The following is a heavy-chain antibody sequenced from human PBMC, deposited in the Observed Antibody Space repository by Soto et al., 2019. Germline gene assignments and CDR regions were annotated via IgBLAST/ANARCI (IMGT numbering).Heavy chain of an antibody. J-gene: IGHJ6*03. V-gene: IGHV1-8*01. CDR3: ARGNYNFWSGYEYYMDV. D-gene: IGHD3-3*01. CDR2: MNPNSGNT. Sequence: QVQLVQSGAEVKKPGASVKVSCKASGYTFTSYDINWVRQATGQGLEWMGWMNPNSGNTGYAQKFQGRVTMTRNXSISTXYMELSSLRSEDTAVYYCARGNYNFWSGYEYYMDVWGKGTTVTVSS. CDR1: GYTFTSYD.